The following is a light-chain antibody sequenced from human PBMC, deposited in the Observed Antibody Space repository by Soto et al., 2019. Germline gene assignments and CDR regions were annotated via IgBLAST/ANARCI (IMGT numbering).Light chain of an antibody. CDR2: EVS. V-gene: IGLV2-23*02. Sequence: QSVLTQPASVSGSPGQSITISCTGTSSDVGSYNLVSWYQQHPGKAPKLMIYEVSKRPSGVSNRFSGSKSGNTASLTICGLQYEEEADYYCWSYAGSSPCYVLGTGTKVTGL. J-gene: IGLJ1*01. CDR3: WSYAGSSPCYV. CDR1: SSDVGSYNL.